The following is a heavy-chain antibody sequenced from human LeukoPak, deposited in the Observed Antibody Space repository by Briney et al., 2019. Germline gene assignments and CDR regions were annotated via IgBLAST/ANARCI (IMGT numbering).Heavy chain of an antibody. D-gene: IGHD6-19*01. CDR1: GGSISSYY. Sequence: PSETLSLTCTVSGGSISSYYWSWIRQPPGKGLEWIGYIYYSGSTNYNPSLTSRGTISVDTSKNQFSLKLSSVTAADTAVYYCARYQYSSGWYYFDYWGQGTLVTVSS. J-gene: IGHJ4*02. V-gene: IGHV4-59*01. CDR2: IYYSGST. CDR3: ARYQYSSGWYYFDY.